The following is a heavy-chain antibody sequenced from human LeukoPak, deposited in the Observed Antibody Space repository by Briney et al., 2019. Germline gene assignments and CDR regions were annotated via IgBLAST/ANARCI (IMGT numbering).Heavy chain of an antibody. J-gene: IGHJ4*02. V-gene: IGHV3-23*01. CDR1: GFTFSSYV. D-gene: IGHD4-11*01. Sequence: GRSLRLSCAVSGFTFSSYVMSWVRQAPGKGLEWVSAISGSGGSTYYADSVKGRFTISRDNSKNTLYLQMNSLRAEDTAVYYCAKGYSNGYFDYWGQGTLVTVSS. CDR3: AKGYSNGYFDY. CDR2: ISGSGGST.